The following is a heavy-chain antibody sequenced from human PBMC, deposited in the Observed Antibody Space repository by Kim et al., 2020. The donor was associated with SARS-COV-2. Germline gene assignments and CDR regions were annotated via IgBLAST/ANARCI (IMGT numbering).Heavy chain of an antibody. J-gene: IGHJ4*02. V-gene: IGHV1-18*01. CDR3: VRGLWSSSSHPDY. Sequence: YAQKLQGRVTMTTDTSTSTAYMELRSLRSDDTAVYYCVRGLWSSSSHPDYWGQGTLVTVSS. D-gene: IGHD6-6*01.